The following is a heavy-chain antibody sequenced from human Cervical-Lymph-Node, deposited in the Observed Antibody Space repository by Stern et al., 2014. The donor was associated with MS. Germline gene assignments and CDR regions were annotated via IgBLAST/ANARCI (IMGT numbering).Heavy chain of an antibody. CDR3: ARVLVSGGSCLDY. CDR2: IYYSGTT. D-gene: IGHD2-15*01. Sequence: VQLLESGPGLVKPSQTLSLTCTVSGDSISSGVYYWSWIRQHPGKGLEWVGYIYYSGTTYYNPSLKSRVTISVDTSKNQFSLKLSSVTAADTAVYYCARVLVSGGSCLDYWGQGTLVTVSS. CDR1: GDSISSGVYY. J-gene: IGHJ4*02. V-gene: IGHV4-31*03.